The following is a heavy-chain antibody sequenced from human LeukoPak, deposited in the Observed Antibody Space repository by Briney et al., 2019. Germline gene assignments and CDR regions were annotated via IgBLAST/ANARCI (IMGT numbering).Heavy chain of an antibody. Sequence: GGSLRLSCAASGFTFSSYGMHWVRQAPGKWLEWVSAISGSGGSTYYADSVKGRFTISRDNSKNTLYLQMNSLRAEDTAVYYCAKDIQYYYDSSGYYFFDYWGQGTLVTVSS. CDR2: ISGSGGST. J-gene: IGHJ4*02. V-gene: IGHV3-23*01. D-gene: IGHD3-22*01. CDR1: GFTFSSYG. CDR3: AKDIQYYYDSSGYYFFDY.